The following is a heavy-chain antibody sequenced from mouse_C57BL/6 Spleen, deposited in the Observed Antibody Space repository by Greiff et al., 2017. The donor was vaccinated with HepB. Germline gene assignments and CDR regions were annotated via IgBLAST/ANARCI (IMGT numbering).Heavy chain of an antibody. CDR2: IWRGGST. Sequence: VKLVESGPGLVQPSQSLSITCTVSGFSLTSYGVHWVRQSPGKGLEWLGVIWRGGSTDYNAAFMSRLSITKDNSKSQVFFKMNSLQADDTAIYYCAKTGYDYDVLDYWGQGTSVTVSS. CDR1: GFSLTSYG. CDR3: AKTGYDYDVLDY. J-gene: IGHJ4*01. D-gene: IGHD2-4*01. V-gene: IGHV2-5*01.